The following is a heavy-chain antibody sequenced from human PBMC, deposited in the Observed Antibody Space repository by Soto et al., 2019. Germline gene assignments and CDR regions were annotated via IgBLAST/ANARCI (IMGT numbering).Heavy chain of an antibody. Sequence: QVQLQESGPGLLKPSETLSLTCSVSGASVSDKTFYWSWLRQSPGKGLEWIGYIYYSGTTNYNPSLKGRFPISVDTSKNQFSLRLNSVTAADTALYYCARTTAVPNTLRSRYYFDYWGQGTLVTVSS. CDR3: ARTTAVPNTLRSRYYFDY. CDR2: IYYSGTT. D-gene: IGHD4-17*01. CDR1: GASVSDKTFY. J-gene: IGHJ4*02. V-gene: IGHV4-61*01.